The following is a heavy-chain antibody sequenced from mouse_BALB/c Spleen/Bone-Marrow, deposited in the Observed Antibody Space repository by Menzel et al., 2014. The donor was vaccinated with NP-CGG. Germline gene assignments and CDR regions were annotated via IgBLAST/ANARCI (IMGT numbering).Heavy chain of an antibody. CDR1: GYTFTDYY. Sequence: QVQLQQSGAELARPGASVKLSCKASGYTFTDYYINWVRRRTGQGLEWIGEIYPGNGNTYYNEKFKGKATLTADKSSSTAYMQLSSLTSEDSAVYCCARGGYYRYDGFAYWGQGTLVTVSA. J-gene: IGHJ3*01. V-gene: IGHV1-77*01. CDR2: IYPGNGNT. D-gene: IGHD2-14*01. CDR3: ARGGYYRYDGFAY.